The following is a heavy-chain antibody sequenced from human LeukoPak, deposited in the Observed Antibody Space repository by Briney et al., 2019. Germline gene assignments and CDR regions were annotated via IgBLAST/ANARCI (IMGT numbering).Heavy chain of an antibody. CDR1: GFTFSSYS. V-gene: IGHV3-48*01. Sequence: GGSLRLSCAASGFTFSSYSMNWVRQAPGKGLEWVSYISSSSSTIYYADSVKGRFTISRDNAKNSLYLQMNSLRAEDTAVYYCASTADSTGYYFDYWGQGTLVTVSS. J-gene: IGHJ4*02. CDR3: ASTADSTGYYFDY. D-gene: IGHD3-22*01. CDR2: ISSSSSTI.